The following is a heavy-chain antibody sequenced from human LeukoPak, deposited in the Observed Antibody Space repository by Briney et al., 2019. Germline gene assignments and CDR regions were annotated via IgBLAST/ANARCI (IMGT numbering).Heavy chain of an antibody. CDR1: GGSISSSNW. Sequence: SETLSLTCAVSGGSISSSNWWSWVRQPPGKGLEWIGEIYHSGSTNYNPSLKSRVTISVDKSKNQFSLKLSSVTAADTAVYYCAREGGSHYVDYYYMDVWGKGTTVTVSS. J-gene: IGHJ6*03. D-gene: IGHD1-26*01. CDR2: IYHSGST. CDR3: AREGGSHYVDYYYMDV. V-gene: IGHV4-4*02.